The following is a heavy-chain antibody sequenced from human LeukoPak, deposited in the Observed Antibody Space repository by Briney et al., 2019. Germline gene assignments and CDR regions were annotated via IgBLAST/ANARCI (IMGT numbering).Heavy chain of an antibody. CDR2: ILHSGTT. D-gene: IGHD3-10*01. CDR1: GYSISSGYY. J-gene: IGHJ4*02. CDR3: ARAGQWYYGFFDY. Sequence: PSETLSLTCTVSGYSISSGYYWGWMRQPPGKGLAWIGSILHSGTTYYNPSLKSRVTISVDTSKNQFSLKLSSVTAADAAVYYCARAGQWYYGFFDYWGQGTLVTVSS. V-gene: IGHV4-38-2*02.